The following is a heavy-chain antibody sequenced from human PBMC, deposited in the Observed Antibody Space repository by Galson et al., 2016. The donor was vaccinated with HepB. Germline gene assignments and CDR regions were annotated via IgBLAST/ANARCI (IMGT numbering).Heavy chain of an antibody. CDR1: GFTFSSSH. CDR2: ITGDSNYI. J-gene: IGHJ4*02. V-gene: IGHV3-21*01. CDR3: ARWRGSGEIWHIDY. D-gene: IGHD2-15*01. Sequence: SLRLSCAASGFTFSSSHMTWVRQAPGEGLEWVSSITGDSNYIRYAGSVRGRFTISRDNAKNSLYLQMNSLRAEDTAVYYCARWRGSGEIWHIDYWGQGTLVTVSS.